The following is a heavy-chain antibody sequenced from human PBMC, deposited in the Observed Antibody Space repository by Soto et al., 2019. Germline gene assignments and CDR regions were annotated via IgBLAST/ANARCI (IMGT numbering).Heavy chain of an antibody. CDR1: GFTFSSYA. V-gene: IGHV3-30-3*01. J-gene: IGHJ6*02. Sequence: GGSLRLSCAASGFTFSSYAMHWVRQAPGKGLEWVAVISYDGSNKYYADSVKGRFTISRDNSKNTLYLQMNSLRAEDTAVYYCARGPYSGSYYVRTYYYGMDVWGQGTTVTVSS. CDR3: ARGPYSGSYYVRTYYYGMDV. D-gene: IGHD1-26*01. CDR2: ISYDGSNK.